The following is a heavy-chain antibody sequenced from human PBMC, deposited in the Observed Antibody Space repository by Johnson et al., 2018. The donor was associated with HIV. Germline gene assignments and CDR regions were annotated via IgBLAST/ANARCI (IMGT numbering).Heavy chain of an antibody. V-gene: IGHV3-66*01. D-gene: IGHD6-19*01. CDR2: IYSGGST. Sequence: VQLVESGGGLVQPGGSLRLSCAASGFIVSSNYMSWVRQAPEKGLEWVSVIYSGGSTYYADSVKGRFTISRDNSKNTLYLQMNSLRSEDTAVYYCARDAGQWLDDAFDIWGQGTMVTVSS. CDR3: ARDAGQWLDDAFDI. J-gene: IGHJ3*02. CDR1: GFIVSSNY.